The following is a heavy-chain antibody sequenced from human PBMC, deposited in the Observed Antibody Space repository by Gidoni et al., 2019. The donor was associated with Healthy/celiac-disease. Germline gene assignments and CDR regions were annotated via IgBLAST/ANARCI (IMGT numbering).Heavy chain of an antibody. Sequence: EVQLVESGGGLIQPGGSLRLSCAASAFTVSSNYMSWVRQAPGKGLEWGAGMYSGVSPYYAASVKVRFTISRDNSKNTLYLQMNSLRSDDTAVYYCARSASSSGDCYSAFDYWCQGTLAPVSS. V-gene: IGHV3-53*01. CDR1: AFTVSSNY. D-gene: IGHD2-21*02. CDR2: MYSGVSP. CDR3: ARSASSSGDCYSAFDY. J-gene: IGHJ4*02.